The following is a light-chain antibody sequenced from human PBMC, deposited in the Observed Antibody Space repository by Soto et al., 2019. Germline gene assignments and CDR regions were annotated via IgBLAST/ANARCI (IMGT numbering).Light chain of an antibody. J-gene: IGKJ1*01. CDR2: GAS. CDR1: ESVSSN. CDR3: QQYNNWWT. Sequence: EIVMTQSPVTLSLSPGESATLSCRAGESVSSNLAWYQQKPGQAPRLLIYGASTRATGVPARFTGSGSGTEFTLTISSLQFDDSAVYYCQQYNNWWTFGQGTKVDIK. V-gene: IGKV3-15*01.